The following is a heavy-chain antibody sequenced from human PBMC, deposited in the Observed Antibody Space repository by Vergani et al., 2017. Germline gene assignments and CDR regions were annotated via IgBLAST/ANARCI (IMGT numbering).Heavy chain of an antibody. CDR1: GFTFRSYA. J-gene: IGHJ5*02. Sequence: QVQLVESGGGVVQPGRSLRLSCAASGFTFRSYAMHWVRQAPGKGLEWVAVISYDGSNKYYADSVKGRFTISRDNSKNTLYLQMNSLRAEDTAVYYCARAEHIVVVTAIPSWFDPWGQGTLVTVSS. V-gene: IGHV3-30*01. CDR2: ISYDGSNK. D-gene: IGHD2-21*02. CDR3: ARAEHIVVVTAIPSWFDP.